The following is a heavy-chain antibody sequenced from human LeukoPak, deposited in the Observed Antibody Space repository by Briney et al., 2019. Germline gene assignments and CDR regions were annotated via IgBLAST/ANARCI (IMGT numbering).Heavy chain of an antibody. D-gene: IGHD2-2*03. V-gene: IGHV4-39*07. CDR1: GGSISTTTNS. CDR2: IYYGGSP. CDR3: ARVMDIVVVPAAMPCWFDP. Sequence: SETLSLTCNVSGGSISTTTNSWGWAWIRQRPTKGLEWIGSIYYGGSPYYTSSLKSRVTISVDTSKNQFSLKLSSVTAADTAVYYCARVMDIVVVPAAMPCWFDPWGQGTLVTVSS. J-gene: IGHJ5*02.